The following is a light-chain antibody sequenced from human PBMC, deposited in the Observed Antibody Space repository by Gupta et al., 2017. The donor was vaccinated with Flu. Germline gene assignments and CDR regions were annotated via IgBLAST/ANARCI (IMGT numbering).Light chain of an antibody. CDR3: QSFVV. Sequence: FLLPQPHSVSESPGKTTTISCTRSSGSIASNYVQWYQQRPGSSPTSVIYEDNQRPSGVPVRFSGSIDSSSNSASLTISALKTEDEADYYCQSFVVFGGGTKLTVL. CDR2: EDN. V-gene: IGLV6-57*01. J-gene: IGLJ2*01. CDR1: SGSIASNY.